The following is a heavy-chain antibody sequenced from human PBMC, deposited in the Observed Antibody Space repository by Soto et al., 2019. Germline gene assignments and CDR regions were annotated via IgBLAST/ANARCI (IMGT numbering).Heavy chain of an antibody. CDR2: ISSSSSYI. CDR3: ARDGCSSTSCRFAPYYYYYGMDV. D-gene: IGHD2-2*01. CDR1: GFTFSSYS. Sequence: PGGSLILSCAASGFTFSSYSMNWVRQAPGKGLEWVSSISSSSSYIYYADSVKGRFTISRDNAKNSLYLQMNSLRAEDTAVYYCARDGCSSTSCRFAPYYYYYGMDVWGQGTTVTVSS. J-gene: IGHJ6*02. V-gene: IGHV3-21*01.